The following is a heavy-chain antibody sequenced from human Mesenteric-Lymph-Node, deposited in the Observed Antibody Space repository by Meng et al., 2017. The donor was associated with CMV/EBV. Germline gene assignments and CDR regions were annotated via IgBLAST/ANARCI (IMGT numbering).Heavy chain of an antibody. J-gene: IGHJ4*02. CDR2: INPNSGGT. CDR3: ARGYCSSNNCPIGNY. Sequence: ASVKVSCKASGYTFTGYYMHWVRQAPGQGLEWMGWINPNSGGTNYAQKLQGRVTMTREKSSRTAYMELSRLRSDDTAVYYCARGYCSSNNCPIGNYWGQGTLVTVSS. V-gene: IGHV1-2*02. D-gene: IGHD2-2*01. CDR1: GYTFTGYY.